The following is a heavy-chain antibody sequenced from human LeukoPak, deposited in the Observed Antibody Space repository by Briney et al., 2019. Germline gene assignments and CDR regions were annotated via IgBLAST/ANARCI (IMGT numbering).Heavy chain of an antibody. V-gene: IGHV3-30*01. CDR2: ISYDGGNK. CDR3: VRTDCTGGSCYPNFDY. CDR1: GFTFSNYA. Sequence: GGSLRLSCAASGFTFSNYAMHWVRQAPGRGLEWVAVISYDGGNKYYADSVKGRFTISRDNSKNTLYLQMNSLRPEDTAVYYCVRTDCTGGSCYPNFDYWGQGTLVTVSS. J-gene: IGHJ4*02. D-gene: IGHD2-15*01.